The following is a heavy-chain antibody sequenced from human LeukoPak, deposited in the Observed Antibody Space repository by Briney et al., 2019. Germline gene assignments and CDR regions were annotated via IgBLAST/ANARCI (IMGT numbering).Heavy chain of an antibody. D-gene: IGHD2-8*01. CDR3: AREHVVLNFLRPNWFDP. J-gene: IGHJ5*02. CDR2: ISSSSTI. CDR1: GFTFSSYS. Sequence: PGGSLRLSCAASGFTFSSYSMNWVRQAPGKGLEWVSYISSSSTIYYADSVKGRFTISRDNAKNSLYLQMNSLRDEDTAVYYCAREHVVLNFLRPNWFDPWGQGTLVTVSS. V-gene: IGHV3-48*02.